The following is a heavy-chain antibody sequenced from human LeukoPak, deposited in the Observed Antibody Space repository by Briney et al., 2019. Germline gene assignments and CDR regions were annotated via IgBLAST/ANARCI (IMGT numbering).Heavy chain of an antibody. Sequence: GGSLRLSCAASGFTFSTYSMTWVRQAPGKGLEWVANIKQDGSEKYYVDSVKGRFTMSRDNARNSLYLQMNSLGAEDTAVYYCTRVGQSYSTSGQALDHWGQGTLVTVSS. CDR3: TRVGQSYSTSGQALDH. CDR1: GFTFSTYS. J-gene: IGHJ4*02. CDR2: IKQDGSEK. V-gene: IGHV3-7*01. D-gene: IGHD2/OR15-2a*01.